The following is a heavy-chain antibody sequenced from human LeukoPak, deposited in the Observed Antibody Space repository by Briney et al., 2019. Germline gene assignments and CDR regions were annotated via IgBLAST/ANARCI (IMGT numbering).Heavy chain of an antibody. CDR1: GYTFITYA. D-gene: IGHD2-2*01. Sequence: ASVKVSCKASGYTFITYAMHWVRQAPGQRLEWMGWINAGTGNTKYSQKFQGRVTMTRNTSISTVYMELSSLRSEDTAVYYCAKGTHCTSTSCRYYYYYFMDVWGKGTTVTVSS. V-gene: IGHV1-3*01. J-gene: IGHJ6*03. CDR3: AKGTHCTSTSCRYYYYYFMDV. CDR2: INAGTGNT.